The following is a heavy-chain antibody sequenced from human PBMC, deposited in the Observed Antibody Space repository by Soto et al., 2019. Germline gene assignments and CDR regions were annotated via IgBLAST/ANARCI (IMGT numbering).Heavy chain of an antibody. J-gene: IGHJ4*02. V-gene: IGHV4-59*01. CDR2: IYYSGST. D-gene: IGHD3-3*01. CDR1: GGSISSYY. CDR3: ASSGIYYDFWSGYAH. Sequence: SETLSLTCTVSGGSISSYYWSWIRQPPGKGLEWIGYIYYSGSTNYNPSLKSRVTISVDTSKNQFSLKLSSVTAADTAVSYCASSGIYYDFWSGYAHWGQGTLVTVSS.